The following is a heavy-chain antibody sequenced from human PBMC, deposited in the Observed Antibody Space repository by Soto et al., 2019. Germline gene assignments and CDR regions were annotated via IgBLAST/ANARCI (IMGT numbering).Heavy chain of an antibody. V-gene: IGHV3-9*01. J-gene: IGHJ3*02. CDR2: ISWNSGSI. CDR3: AKGDRYDRSTYLDAFDI. D-gene: IGHD3-22*01. Sequence: EVQLVESGGGLVQPGRSLRLSCVASGFTFDDYAMHWVRQFPGKGLEWVSGISWNSGSIGYADSVKGRFSISRDNTKNSLHLQMNSLRVEDTALYFCAKGDRYDRSTYLDAFDIWGQGTMVTVSS. CDR1: GFTFDDYA.